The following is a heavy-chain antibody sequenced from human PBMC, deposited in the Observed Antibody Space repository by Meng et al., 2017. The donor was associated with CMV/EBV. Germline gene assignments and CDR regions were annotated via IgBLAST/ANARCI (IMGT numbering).Heavy chain of an antibody. CDR2: ISAYNGNT. V-gene: IGHV1-18*01. CDR1: GYTFTSYG. D-gene: IGHD2-2*01. J-gene: IGHJ6*02. CDR3: ARGGYCSSTSCRDYYYYGMDV. Sequence: ASVKVSCKASGYTFTSYGISWVRQAPGQGLEWMGWISAYNGNTNYAQKLQGRVTMTTDTSTSTAYMELSRLRSDDTAVYYCARGGYCSSTSCRDYYYYGMDVWGQGTTVTVSS.